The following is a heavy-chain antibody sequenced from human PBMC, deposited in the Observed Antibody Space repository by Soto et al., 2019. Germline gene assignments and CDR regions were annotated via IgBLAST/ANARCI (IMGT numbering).Heavy chain of an antibody. D-gene: IGHD2-2*01. CDR2: INPNSGGT. V-gene: IGHV1-2*04. CDR3: ARWPIVPADCYYGMDV. J-gene: IGHJ6*02. Sequence: ASVKVSCKASGYTFTGYYMHWVRQAPGQGLEWMGWINPNSGGTNYAQKFQGWVTMTRDTSISTAYMELSRLRSDDTAVYYCARWPIVPADCYYGMDVWGQGTTVTVSS. CDR1: GYTFTGYY.